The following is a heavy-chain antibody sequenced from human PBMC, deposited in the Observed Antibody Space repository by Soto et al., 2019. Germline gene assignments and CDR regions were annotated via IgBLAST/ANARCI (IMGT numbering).Heavy chain of an antibody. Sequence: SETLSLTCTVSGVSVSSGSYYWSWIRQPPGKGLEWIGQIYYSGSTNYNPSLKSRVTISVDTSKNQFSLELTSVTAADTAVYYCARDFCGGDCSDDYYYYAMDVWGQGTTVTVSS. CDR1: GVSVSSGSYY. CDR2: IYYSGST. D-gene: IGHD2-21*02. V-gene: IGHV4-61*01. J-gene: IGHJ6*02. CDR3: ARDFCGGDCSDDYYYYAMDV.